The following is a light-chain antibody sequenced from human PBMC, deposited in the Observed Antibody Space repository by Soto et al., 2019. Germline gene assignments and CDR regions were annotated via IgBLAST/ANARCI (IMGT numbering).Light chain of an antibody. V-gene: IGLV2-23*03. J-gene: IGLJ2*01. CDR1: SSDVGSYNL. CDR3: CSYAGRSTFV. CDR2: EGS. Sequence: QSVLTRPASVSGSPGQSITISCTGTSSDVGSYNLVSWYQQHPGKAPKLMIYEGSKRPSGVSNRFSGSKSGNTASLTISGLQAEDEADYYCCSYAGRSTFVFGGGTKLTVL.